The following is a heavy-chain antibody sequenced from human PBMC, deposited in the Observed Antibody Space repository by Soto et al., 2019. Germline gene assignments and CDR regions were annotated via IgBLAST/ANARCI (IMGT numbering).Heavy chain of an antibody. D-gene: IGHD3-10*01. CDR3: ARQGFGRLHGLVDV. CDR1: GGSISSYY. J-gene: IGHJ6*02. CDR2: VHHSWGS. V-gene: IGHV4-59*08. Sequence: QVQLQESGPGLVKPSETLSLSCTDSGGSISSYYWSWFRQTPGKRMEWIGYVHHSWGSSYNPSLQSRVAISLATAKSQFSLKVPSVTATDTAVYYCARQGFGRLHGLVDVWGQGSTVTVSS.